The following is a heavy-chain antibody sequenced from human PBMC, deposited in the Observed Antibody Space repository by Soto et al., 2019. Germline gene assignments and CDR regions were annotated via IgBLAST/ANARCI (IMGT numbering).Heavy chain of an antibody. V-gene: IGHV4-59*08. CDR1: GGSISPYY. J-gene: IGHJ4*02. D-gene: IGHD3-22*01. Sequence: SETLSLTCTVSGGSISPYYLSWIRKPPGKGLEWIGYIYYSGSTTYNPSLKSRVNISVDTSQNQFSLNLSSVTAADTAVYYCARLGGYYQAFDSWGQGTLVTVSS. CDR3: ARLGGYYQAFDS. CDR2: IYYSGST.